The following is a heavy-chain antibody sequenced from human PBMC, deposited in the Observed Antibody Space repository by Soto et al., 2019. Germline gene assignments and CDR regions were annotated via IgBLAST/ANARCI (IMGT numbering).Heavy chain of an antibody. V-gene: IGHV3-23*01. CDR1: GFTFSNCA. D-gene: IGHD3-22*01. CDR3: AKDSASSGYYPSWGY. Sequence: EVQLLESGGGLLQPGESLRLSCAASGFTFSNCAMNWVRQAPGKGLEWVSTISGSGAGTYYADSVKGRFTISRDNSKNTLYLQMNSLRVEDTAIYYCAKDSASSGYYPSWGYWGQGTLVTVSS. J-gene: IGHJ4*02. CDR2: ISGSGAGT.